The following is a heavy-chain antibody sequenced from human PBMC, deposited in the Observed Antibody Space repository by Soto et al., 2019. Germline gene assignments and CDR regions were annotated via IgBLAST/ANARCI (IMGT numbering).Heavy chain of an antibody. D-gene: IGHD3-10*01. Sequence: GGSLRLSCAASGFTFTIFTMNWVRQAPGKGLEYVSAISSNGGSTYYANSVKGRFTISRDNSKNTLYLQMGSLRAEDMAVYYCARFGFTYYYDYWGQGTLVTVSS. CDR2: ISSNGGST. V-gene: IGHV3-64*01. J-gene: IGHJ4*02. CDR3: ARFGFTYYYDY. CDR1: GFTFTIFT.